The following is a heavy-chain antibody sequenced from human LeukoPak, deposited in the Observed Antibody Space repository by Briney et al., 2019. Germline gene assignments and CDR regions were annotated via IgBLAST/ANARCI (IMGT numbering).Heavy chain of an antibody. Sequence: GGSRRPSWEPSGFTSSTIWMHWAGQLQGRGRGWVSLINSDGSSTIYADCVKGRFTISRDNVKSTLHLQMNSLMPEDTAVYYCPRVLTIFGVVNDAFDIWGQGTMVTVCS. CDR1: GFTSSTIW. J-gene: IGHJ3*02. CDR2: INSDGSST. V-gene: IGHV3-74*01. CDR3: PRVLTIFGVVNDAFDI. D-gene: IGHD3-3*01.